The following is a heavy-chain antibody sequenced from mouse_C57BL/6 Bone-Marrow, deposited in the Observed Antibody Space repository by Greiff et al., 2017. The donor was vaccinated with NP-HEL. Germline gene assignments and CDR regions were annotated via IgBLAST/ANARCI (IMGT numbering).Heavy chain of an antibody. Sequence: EVMLVESGEGLVKPGGSLKLSCAVSGFTFSSYAMSWVRQTPEKRLEGVAYISSGGDYSYYADTVKGRFTISRDNARNTLYLQMSSLKSEDTAMYYCTRGLLRFDVWGTGTTVTVSS. V-gene: IGHV5S21*01. CDR3: TRGLLRFDV. J-gene: IGHJ1*03. CDR1: GFTFSSYA. D-gene: IGHD1-1*01. CDR2: ISSGGDYS.